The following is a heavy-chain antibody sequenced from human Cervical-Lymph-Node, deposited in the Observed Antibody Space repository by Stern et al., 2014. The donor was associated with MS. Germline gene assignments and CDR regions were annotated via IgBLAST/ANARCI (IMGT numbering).Heavy chain of an antibody. D-gene: IGHD6-6*01. Sequence: VQLVESGGGVVQPGRSLRLSCAASGFTFTSYGMHWVRQAPGKGLEWVAGISFDGSDKDYSDSVKGRFTVSRDTSKNTVYLQMDSLTVEDTAVYYCARELAGRRLDKWGQGTQVIVSA. CDR1: GFTFTSYG. V-gene: IGHV3-30*14. J-gene: IGHJ4*02. CDR3: ARELAGRRLDK. CDR2: ISFDGSDK.